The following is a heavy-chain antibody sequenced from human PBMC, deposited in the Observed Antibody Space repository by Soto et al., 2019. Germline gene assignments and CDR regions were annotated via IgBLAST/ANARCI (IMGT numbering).Heavy chain of an antibody. Sequence: ASVKVSCKTSQYSFTGCCVDGVRQAPGQRLQWMGITNPSGGSTNYAQRFQGRVTMTRDTSTSTVYMELSSLRSEDTTVYSCARALYDTDSLPVGEEPRYYAMDVWG. J-gene: IGHJ6*02. CDR2: TNPSGGST. CDR3: ARALYDTDSLPVGEEPRYYAMDV. CDR1: QYSFTGCC. D-gene: IGHD3-16*01. V-gene: IGHV1-46*01.